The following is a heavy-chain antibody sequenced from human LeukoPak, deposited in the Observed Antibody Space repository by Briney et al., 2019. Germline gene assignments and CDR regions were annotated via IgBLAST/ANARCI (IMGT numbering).Heavy chain of an antibody. J-gene: IGHJ6*02. V-gene: IGHV1-2*02. CDR1: GCTFTGYY. Sequence: GASVKVSCKASGCTFTGYYMHWVRQAPGQGLEWMGWINPNSGGTNYAQKFQGRVTMTRDTSISTAYMELSRLRSDDTAVYYCAREGSGYDPYYYYGMDVWGQGTTVTVSS. CDR3: AREGSGYDPYYYYGMDV. D-gene: IGHD5-12*01. CDR2: INPNSGGT.